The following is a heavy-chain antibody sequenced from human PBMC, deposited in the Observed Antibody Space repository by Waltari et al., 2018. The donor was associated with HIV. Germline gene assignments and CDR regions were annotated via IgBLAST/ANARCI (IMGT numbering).Heavy chain of an antibody. CDR2: SNGDGRST. J-gene: IGHJ4*02. CDR3: ARGFRVGCSDATCYSHY. D-gene: IGHD2-15*01. V-gene: IGHV3-74*01. CDR1: GLTFSSYW. Sequence: EVQLVESGGGLVQPGGSLRLSCVASGLTFSSYWMHWVRQAPGKGLVWVYRSNGDGRSTAYADSVRGRFTISRDNAKNTLYLQMNSLRAEDTAVYYCARGFRVGCSDATCYSHYWGQGTLVTVSS.